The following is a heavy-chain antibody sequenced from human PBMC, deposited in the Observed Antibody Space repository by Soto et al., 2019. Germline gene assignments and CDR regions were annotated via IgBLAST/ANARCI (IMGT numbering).Heavy chain of an antibody. D-gene: IGHD2-2*01. CDR1: GFTFSSYG. Sequence: GGSLRLSCAASGFTFSSYGMHWVRQAPGKGLEWVAVISYDGSNKYYADSVKGRFTISRDNSKNTLYLQMNSLRAEDTAVYYCAKDREYQLLFSAFDIWGQGTMVTVSS. V-gene: IGHV3-30*18. CDR2: ISYDGSNK. CDR3: AKDREYQLLFSAFDI. J-gene: IGHJ3*02.